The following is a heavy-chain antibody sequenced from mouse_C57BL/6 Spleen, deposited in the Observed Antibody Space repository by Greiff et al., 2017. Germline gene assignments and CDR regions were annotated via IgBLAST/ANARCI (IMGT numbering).Heavy chain of an antibody. CDR1: GYTFTDYY. V-gene: IGHV1-76*01. D-gene: IGHD1-1*01. CDR2: IYPGSGNT. CDR3: ARDYYGSSYDYFDY. J-gene: IGHJ2*01. Sequence: VQLQQSGAELVRPGASVKLSCKASGYTFTDYYINWVKQRPGQGLEWIARIYPGSGNTYYNEKFKGKATLTAEKSSSTAYMQLSSLTSEDSAVYFCARDYYGSSYDYFDYWGQGTTLTVSS.